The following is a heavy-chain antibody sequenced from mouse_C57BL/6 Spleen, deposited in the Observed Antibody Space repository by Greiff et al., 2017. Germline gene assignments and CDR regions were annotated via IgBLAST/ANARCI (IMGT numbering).Heavy chain of an antibody. V-gene: IGHV2-6*01. CDR1: GFSLTSYG. J-gene: IGHJ3*01. Sequence: VQGVESGPGLVAPSQSLSITCTVSGFSLTSYGVDWVRQSPGKGLEWLGVIWGVGSTNYNSALKSRLSSSKDNAKSQVFLKMNNLQSDDTAMYYCATIYYGNAFAYWGQGALVTFSA. CDR3: ATIYYGNAFAY. CDR2: IWGVGST. D-gene: IGHD2-1*01.